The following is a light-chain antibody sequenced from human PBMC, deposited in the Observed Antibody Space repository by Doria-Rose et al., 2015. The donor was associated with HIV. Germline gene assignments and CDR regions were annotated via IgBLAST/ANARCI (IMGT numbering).Light chain of an antibody. CDR2: RNN. J-gene: IGLJ3*02. CDR3: AAWDDSLSGVV. Sequence: QSVLTQPPSAPGTPGQRVTISCSGSSSNIGSNYLYWYQQLPGTASKLLIYRNNQRPSGVPDRFSGSKSGTSASLAISGLRSEDEADYYCAAWDDSLSGVVFGGGTKLTVL. CDR1: SSNIGSNY. V-gene: IGLV1-47*01.